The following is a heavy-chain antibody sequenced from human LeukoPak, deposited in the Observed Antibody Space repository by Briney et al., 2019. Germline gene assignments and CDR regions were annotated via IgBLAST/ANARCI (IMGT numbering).Heavy chain of an antibody. CDR1: GFTFSSQS. CDR2: ISSGSSNI. Sequence: GGSLRLSCAASGFTFSSQSMKWVRQAPGKGLEWVSYISSGSSNIQYADSVKGRFTISRDNAKNSLYLEINSLRAEDTAVYYCARDKSGSAKDWGQGPLVTVSS. J-gene: IGHJ4*02. D-gene: IGHD5-12*01. CDR3: ARDKSGSAKD. V-gene: IGHV3-21*01.